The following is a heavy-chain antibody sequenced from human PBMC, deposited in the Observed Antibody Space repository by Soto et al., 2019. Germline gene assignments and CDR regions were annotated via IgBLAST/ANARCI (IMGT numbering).Heavy chain of an antibody. CDR2: IIPIFGTA. V-gene: IGHV1-69*13. Sequence: SVKVSCKASGGTFSSYAISWVRQAPGQGLEWMGGIIPIFGTANYAQKFQGRVTITADESTSTAYMELSSLRSEDTAAYYCARRDYGDYVYDYWGQGTLVTVSS. D-gene: IGHD4-17*01. CDR3: ARRDYGDYVYDY. J-gene: IGHJ4*02. CDR1: GGTFSSYA.